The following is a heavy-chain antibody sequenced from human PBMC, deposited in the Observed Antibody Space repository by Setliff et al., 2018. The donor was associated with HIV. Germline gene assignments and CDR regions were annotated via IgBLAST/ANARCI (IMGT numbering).Heavy chain of an antibody. D-gene: IGHD6-19*01. CDR2: IYTSGST. J-gene: IGHJ4*02. V-gene: IGHV4-61*09. CDR3: ARGRRSSGWYVYH. CDR1: GGSISRGSYY. Sequence: SETLSLTCTVSGGSISRGSYYWRWIRQPAGTGLEWIGHIYTSGSTNYNPSLKSRVTISVDTSTNQFSLKLSSVTAADTAVYYCARGRRSSGWYVYHWGQGTLVTVSS.